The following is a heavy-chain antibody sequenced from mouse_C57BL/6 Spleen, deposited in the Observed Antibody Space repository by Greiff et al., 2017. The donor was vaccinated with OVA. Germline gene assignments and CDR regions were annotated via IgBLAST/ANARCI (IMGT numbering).Heavy chain of an antibody. CDR3: ARRGVGRGDY. Sequence: QVHVKQSGAELARPGASVKLSCKASGYTFTSYGISWVKQRTGQGLEWIGEIYPRSGNTYYNEKFKGKATLTADKSSSTAYMELRSLTSEDSAVYFCARRGVGRGDYWGQGTTLTVSS. CDR2: IYPRSGNT. CDR1: GYTFTSYG. V-gene: IGHV1-81*01. J-gene: IGHJ2*01. D-gene: IGHD4-1*01.